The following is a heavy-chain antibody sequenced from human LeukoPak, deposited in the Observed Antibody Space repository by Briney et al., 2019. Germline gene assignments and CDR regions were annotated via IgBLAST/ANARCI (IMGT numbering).Heavy chain of an antibody. Sequence: SETLSLTCTVSGDSINSGDYYWSWIRQTPGKGLEWIGYIYYSGSTHYNPSLRSRVTLLIDTSKNQFSLKLSSVTAADTAVYYCARGGHYDFWSGYYAPFDYWGQGTLVTVSS. CDR1: GDSINSGDYY. D-gene: IGHD3-3*01. V-gene: IGHV4-30-4*01. CDR2: IYYSGST. CDR3: ARGGHYDFWSGYYAPFDY. J-gene: IGHJ4*02.